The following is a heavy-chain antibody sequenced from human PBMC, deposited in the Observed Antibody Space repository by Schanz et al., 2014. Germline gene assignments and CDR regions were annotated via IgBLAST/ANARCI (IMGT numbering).Heavy chain of an antibody. Sequence: QVQLVESGGGVVQRGGSLRLSCAASGFIFSNYGMHWVRQAPGKGLEWVSRLNFDETYTSYADSVKGRFTISRDNSKNPPYLQMNRLRAEDTAVYYCARDSNWLFDYWGQGTLVTVTS. J-gene: IGHJ4*02. CDR3: ARDSNWLFDY. CDR2: LNFDETYT. D-gene: IGHD1-1*01. V-gene: IGHV3-30*19. CDR1: GFIFSNYG.